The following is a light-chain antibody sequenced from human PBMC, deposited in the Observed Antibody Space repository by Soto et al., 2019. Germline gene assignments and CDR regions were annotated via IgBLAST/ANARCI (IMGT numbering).Light chain of an antibody. CDR2: DNS. J-gene: IGLJ2*01. Sequence: QSVLTQPPSVSAAPGQQVTISCSGSSSNIGNKYVSWYQQLPGTAPKLLIYDNSKRPSGIPDPFSGSKSGTSVTLDITGLQTVDEADYYCGTWDSSLSVGVFGGWTKLTVL. CDR3: GTWDSSLSVGV. V-gene: IGLV1-51*01. CDR1: SSNIGNKY.